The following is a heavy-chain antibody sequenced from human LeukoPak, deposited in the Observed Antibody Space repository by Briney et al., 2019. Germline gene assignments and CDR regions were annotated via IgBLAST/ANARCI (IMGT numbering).Heavy chain of an antibody. V-gene: IGHV3-21*01. CDR1: GFTFSSYS. CDR2: ISSSSTYI. Sequence: GGSLILSCAASGFTFSSYSMNWVRQAPGKGLEWVSSISSSSTYIYYADSVKGRFTISRDNAKNSLYLQMNSLRAEDTAVYYCARDPNTYGSGSDGGYWGQGTLVTVSS. D-gene: IGHD3-10*01. J-gene: IGHJ4*02. CDR3: ARDPNTYGSGSDGGY.